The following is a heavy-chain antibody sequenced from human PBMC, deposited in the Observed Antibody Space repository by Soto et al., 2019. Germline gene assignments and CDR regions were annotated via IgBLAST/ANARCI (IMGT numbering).Heavy chain of an antibody. D-gene: IGHD4-17*01. CDR1: GGSISSYY. J-gene: IGHJ4*02. Sequence: SETLSLTCTVSGGSISSYYWSWIRQPPGKGLEWIGYIYYSGSTNYNPSLKSRVTISVDTSKNQFSLKLSSVTAADTAVYYCARSQTTVTSYDYWGQGTLVTVSS. V-gene: IGHV4-59*01. CDR2: IYYSGST. CDR3: ARSQTTVTSYDY.